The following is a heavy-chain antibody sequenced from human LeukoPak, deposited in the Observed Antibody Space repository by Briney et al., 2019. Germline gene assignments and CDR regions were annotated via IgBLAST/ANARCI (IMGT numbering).Heavy chain of an antibody. CDR2: IYYSGST. V-gene: IGHV4-59*01. Sequence: PSETLSLTCTVSGGSISNYYWSWIRQPPGKGLEWIGFIYYSGSTNYNPSLKSRVAISVDTSKNQFSLKLSSVTAADTAVYYCARQGGGYYWYFDLWGRGTLVTVSS. D-gene: IGHD3-22*01. CDR1: GGSISNYY. J-gene: IGHJ2*01. CDR3: ARQGGGYYWYFDL.